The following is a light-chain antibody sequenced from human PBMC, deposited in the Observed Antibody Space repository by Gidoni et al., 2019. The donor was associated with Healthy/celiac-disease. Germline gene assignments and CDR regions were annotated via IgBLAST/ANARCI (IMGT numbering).Light chain of an antibody. CDR1: QRISRW. J-gene: IGKJ1*01. CDR2: KAS. V-gene: IGKV1-5*03. Sequence: DIQMTQSPSTLSASVGDRVTITGRASQRISRWMAWYQQKPGKAPKLLIYKASSLESGVPSRFSGSGSGTEFTLTISSLQPDDFATYYCQQYNSYSRTFGQGTKVEIK. CDR3: QQYNSYSRT.